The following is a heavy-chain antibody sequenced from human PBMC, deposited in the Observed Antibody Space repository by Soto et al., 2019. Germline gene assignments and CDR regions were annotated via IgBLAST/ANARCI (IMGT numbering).Heavy chain of an antibody. Sequence: EVQLLESGGGLVQPGGSLRLSCAASGFTFSSFAMNWVRQAPGKGLEWVSGVSGGGDATFYADSVKGQFTISRVQPKKTLCLQMNSLRAEDRGVYYCGRKIVGTTMSGAYWYFDVWGRGAVVTVSS. D-gene: IGHD1-26*01. V-gene: IGHV3-23*01. CDR3: GRKIVGTTMSGAYWYFDV. J-gene: IGHJ2*01. CDR1: GFTFSSFA. CDR2: VSGGGDAT.